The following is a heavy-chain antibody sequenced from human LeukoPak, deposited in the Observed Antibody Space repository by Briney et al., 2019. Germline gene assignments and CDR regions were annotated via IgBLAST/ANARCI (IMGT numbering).Heavy chain of an antibody. Sequence: GGSLRLSCAASGFTFSSYSMNWVRQAPGKGLEWVGFIRSKAYGGTTEYAASVKGRFTISRDDSKSIAYLQMNSLKTEDTAVYYCTRGIDFWSGYTYYFDYWGQGTLVTVSS. J-gene: IGHJ4*02. V-gene: IGHV3-49*04. CDR3: TRGIDFWSGYTYYFDY. D-gene: IGHD3-3*01. CDR2: IRSKAYGGTT. CDR1: GFTFSSYS.